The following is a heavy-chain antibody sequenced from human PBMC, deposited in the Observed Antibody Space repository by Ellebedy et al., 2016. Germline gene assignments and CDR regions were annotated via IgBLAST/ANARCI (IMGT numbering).Heavy chain of an antibody. CDR1: GYTFTSYA. V-gene: IGHV1-3*01. Sequence: ASVKVSCKASGYTFTSYAMHWVRQAPGQRLEWMGWINAGNGNTKYSQKFQGRVTITRDTSASTAYMELSSLRSEDTAVYYCARGFDGSGSYYYYGMDVWGQGTTVTVSS. CDR2: INAGNGNT. J-gene: IGHJ6*02. D-gene: IGHD3-10*01. CDR3: ARGFDGSGSYYYYGMDV.